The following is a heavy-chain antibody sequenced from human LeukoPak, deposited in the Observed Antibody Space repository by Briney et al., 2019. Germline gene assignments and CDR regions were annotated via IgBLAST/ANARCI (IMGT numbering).Heavy chain of an antibody. CDR3: ARMTRQWLALDY. V-gene: IGHV4-61*05. D-gene: IGHD6-19*01. J-gene: IGHJ4*02. CDR2: IYYSGST. CDR1: GGSISSSNYY. Sequence: PSETLSLTCTVSGGSISSSNYYWGWIRQPPGKGLEWIGYIYYSGSTNYNPPLKSRVTISVDTSKNQFSLKLSSVTAADTAVYYCARMTRQWLALDYWGQGTLVTVSS.